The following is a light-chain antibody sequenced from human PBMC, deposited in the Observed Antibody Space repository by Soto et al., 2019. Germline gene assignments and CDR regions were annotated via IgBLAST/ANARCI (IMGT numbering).Light chain of an antibody. J-gene: IGLJ2*01. Sequence: QSVLTQPPSASGTPGQRVTISCSGSSSNIGANPINWYQQLPGTAPKLLIYTNHQRPSGVPDLFSASKSGTSASLAISGLQAEDEADYYCEAWDDSVYAAVLAGGSKLTVL. CDR3: EAWDDSVYAAV. V-gene: IGLV1-44*01. CDR1: SSNIGANP. CDR2: TNH.